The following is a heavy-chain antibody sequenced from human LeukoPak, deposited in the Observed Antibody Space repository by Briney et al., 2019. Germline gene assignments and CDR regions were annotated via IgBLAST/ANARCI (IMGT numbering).Heavy chain of an antibody. CDR2: IIPIFGTA. CDR1: GGTFSSYA. D-gene: IGHD2-2*03. V-gene: IGHV1-69*05. Sequence: SVKVSCKASGGTFSSYAISWVRQTPGQGLEWMGGIIPIFGTANYAQKFQGRVTITTDESTSTAYMKLSSLRSEDTAVYYCAMAIVVVPAATTLDVWGKGTTVTVSS. CDR3: AMAIVVVPAATTLDV. J-gene: IGHJ6*04.